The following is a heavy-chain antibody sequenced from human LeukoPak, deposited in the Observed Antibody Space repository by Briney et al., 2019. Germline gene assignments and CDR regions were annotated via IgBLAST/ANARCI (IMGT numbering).Heavy chain of an antibody. D-gene: IGHD1-26*01. Sequence: ASVKVSCKASGYTFTSYGISWVRQAPGQGLEWMGWISAYNGNTNYAQKLQGRVTMTTDTSTSTAYMELRSLRSDDTAVYYCASSSIVGAYKYYFDYWGQGTLVTVSS. J-gene: IGHJ4*02. CDR1: GYTFTSYG. CDR3: ASSSIVGAYKYYFDY. CDR2: ISAYNGNT. V-gene: IGHV1-18*01.